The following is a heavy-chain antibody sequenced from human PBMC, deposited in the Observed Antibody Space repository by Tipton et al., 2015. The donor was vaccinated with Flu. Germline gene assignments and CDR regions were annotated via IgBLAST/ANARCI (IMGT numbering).Heavy chain of an antibody. V-gene: IGHV3-11*01. Sequence: SLRLSCAASGFMFSSYWMSWVRQAPGKGLEYISYINGGGSSMYYGDSVRGRFTISRDNAKNSVYLQMNSLRVEDTAVYYCAKGHTILDPRGQGTLVIVSS. J-gene: IGHJ5*02. D-gene: IGHD3-3*01. CDR3: AKGHTILDP. CDR1: GFMFSSYW. CDR2: INGGGSSM.